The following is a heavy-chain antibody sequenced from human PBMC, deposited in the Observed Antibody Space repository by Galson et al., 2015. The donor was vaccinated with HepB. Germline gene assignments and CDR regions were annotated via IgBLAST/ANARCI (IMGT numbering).Heavy chain of an antibody. CDR2: ISWNSGSI. J-gene: IGHJ5*02. Sequence: SLRLSCAASGFTFDDYAMHWVRQAPGKGLEWVSGISWNSGSIGYADSVKGRFTISRDNAKNSLYLQMNSLRAEDTALYYCAKDYSPYGDYVGNWFDPWGQGTLVTVSS. D-gene: IGHD4-17*01. CDR1: GFTFDDYA. V-gene: IGHV3-9*01. CDR3: AKDYSPYGDYVGNWFDP.